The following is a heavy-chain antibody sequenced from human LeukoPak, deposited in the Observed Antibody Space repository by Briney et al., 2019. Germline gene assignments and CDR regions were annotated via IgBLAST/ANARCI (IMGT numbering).Heavy chain of an antibody. Sequence: PRGSLRLSCAASGFTFSSYGVHWVRQAPGKGLEWVAFIRYDGSNKYYADSVKGRFTISRDNSKNTLYLQMNSLRAEDTAVYYCANRGGYCSSTSCYTDYWGQGTLVTVSS. CDR1: GFTFSSYG. V-gene: IGHV3-30*02. CDR3: ANRGGYCSSTSCYTDY. D-gene: IGHD2-2*01. CDR2: IRYDGSNK. J-gene: IGHJ4*02.